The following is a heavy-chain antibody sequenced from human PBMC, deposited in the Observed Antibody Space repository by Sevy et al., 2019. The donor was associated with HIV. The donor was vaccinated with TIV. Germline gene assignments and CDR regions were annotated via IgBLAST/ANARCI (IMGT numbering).Heavy chain of an antibody. V-gene: IGHV3-15*01. CDR2: IKSKTDGGTT. CDR3: TTDHPRDGEDAFDM. CDR1: EFTFSNVW. J-gene: IGHJ3*02. Sequence: GGSLRLSCAASEFTFSNVWMSWVRQAPGKGLEWVGRIKSKTDGGTTDYAAPVKGRFSISRDDSKNTLYLEMNSLKTEDTAVYYCTTDHPRDGEDAFDMWGQGTKVTVSS.